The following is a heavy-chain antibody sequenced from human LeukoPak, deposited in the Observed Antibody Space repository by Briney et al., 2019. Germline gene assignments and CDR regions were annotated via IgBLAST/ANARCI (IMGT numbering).Heavy chain of an antibody. D-gene: IGHD3-22*01. CDR2: IYYSGST. CDR1: GGSISSSTYY. Sequence: SETLSLTCTVSGGSISSSTYYWDWIRQPPGKGLEWIGSIYYSGSTYYNPSLESRVTISVDTSKNQFTLKLSSVTAADTAMYYCARQRLYDSGAYSDYWGQGTLVTVSS. CDR3: ARQRLYDSGAYSDY. J-gene: IGHJ4*02. V-gene: IGHV4-39*01.